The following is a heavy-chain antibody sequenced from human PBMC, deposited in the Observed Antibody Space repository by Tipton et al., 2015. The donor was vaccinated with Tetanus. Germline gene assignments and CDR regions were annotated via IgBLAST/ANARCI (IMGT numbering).Heavy chain of an antibody. D-gene: IGHD6-13*01. CDR1: GASISGGGYF. V-gene: IGHV4-31*03. Sequence: LRLSCSVSGASISGGGYFWNWIRHRPGKGLEWIGYIYYSGSTFYNPSLKSRVTISVDTSNNQFSLRLSSVTAADTGVYYCARGWGSSWYYFDYWGQGILVTVSS. J-gene: IGHJ4*02. CDR2: IYYSGST. CDR3: ARGWGSSWYYFDY.